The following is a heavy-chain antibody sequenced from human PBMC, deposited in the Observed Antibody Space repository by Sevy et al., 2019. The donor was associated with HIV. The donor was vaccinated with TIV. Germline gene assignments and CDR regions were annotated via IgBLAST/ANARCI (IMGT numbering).Heavy chain of an antibody. CDR3: ARLTPQPTSGLYGLDV. Sequence: ASVKVSCKASGYIFTDYYIHWVRQAPGQGLEWMAWINSDSGVTNYAQRFQGDVTVTRDTSLSTAYMELTNLKSNDTSSCYGARLTPQPTSGLYGLDVWGQGTTVTVSS. CDR2: INSDSGVT. D-gene: IGHD2-15*01. CDR1: GYIFTDYY. J-gene: IGHJ6*02. V-gene: IGHV1-2*02.